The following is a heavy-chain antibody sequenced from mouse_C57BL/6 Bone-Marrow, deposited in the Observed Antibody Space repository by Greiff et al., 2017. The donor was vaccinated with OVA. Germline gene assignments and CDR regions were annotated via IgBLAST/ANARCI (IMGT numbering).Heavy chain of an antibody. CDR2: IDPANGNT. Sequence: VQLQQSVAELVRPGASVKLSCTASGFNIKTTYMHWVKQRPEQGLEWIGRIDPANGNTKYAPKFQGKATITADTSSNTAYLQLSSLTSEDTAIYYCARWNYGSSRKDYWGQGTSVTVSS. CDR1: GFNIKTTY. CDR3: ARWNYGSSRKDY. J-gene: IGHJ4*01. D-gene: IGHD1-1*01. V-gene: IGHV14-3*01.